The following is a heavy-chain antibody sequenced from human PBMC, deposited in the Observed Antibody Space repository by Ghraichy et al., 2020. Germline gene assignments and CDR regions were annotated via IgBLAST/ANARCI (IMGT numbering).Heavy chain of an antibody. CDR3: ARTAADDDCSSNSCYPFDY. Sequence: SETLSLTCTVSGGSISSYYWSWIRQPPGKGLEWIGYIYYSGSTNYYPSLKSRVTISVDTSKNQSSLKLSSVTAADTAVYYCARTAADDDCSSNSCYPFDYWGQGTMVTVSS. J-gene: IGHJ4*02. CDR2: IYYSGST. CDR1: GGSISSYY. V-gene: IGHV4-59*01. D-gene: IGHD2-2*01.